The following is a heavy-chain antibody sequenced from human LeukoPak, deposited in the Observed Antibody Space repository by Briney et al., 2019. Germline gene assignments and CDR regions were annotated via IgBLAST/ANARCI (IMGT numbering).Heavy chain of an antibody. V-gene: IGHV3-72*01. J-gene: IGHJ1*01. CDR2: ARNKASSYTT. CDR1: GYTFSDYY. D-gene: IGHD3-22*01. Sequence: GGYLRLSCATSGYTFSDYYVNWVRKAPGKGLEWVGRARNKASSYTTDYATSVKGRFTISRDDSKKSLYLQMNSLKTEDTAVYYCATEGDSRGPDYEHWGQGTLVTVSS. CDR3: ATEGDSRGPDYEH.